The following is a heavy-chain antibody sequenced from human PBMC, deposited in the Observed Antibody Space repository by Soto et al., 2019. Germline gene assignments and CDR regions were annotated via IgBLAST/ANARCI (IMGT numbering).Heavy chain of an antibody. D-gene: IGHD5-12*01. J-gene: IGHJ6*03. V-gene: IGHV4-59*01. CDR1: GGSISSYY. Sequence: PSETLSLTCTVSGGSISSYYWSWIRQPPGKGLEWIGYIYYSGSTNYNPSLKSRVTISVDTSKNQFSLKLSSVTAADTAVYYCARSPALGTVATMYYYYYYMDVWGKGATVTVSS. CDR2: IYYSGST. CDR3: ARSPALGTVATMYYYYYYMDV.